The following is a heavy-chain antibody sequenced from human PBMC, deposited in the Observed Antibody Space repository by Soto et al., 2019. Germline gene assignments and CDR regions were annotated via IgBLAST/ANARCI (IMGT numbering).Heavy chain of an antibody. CDR2: IIPIFGTA. Sequence: ASVKVSCKASVGTFSSYAISWVRQAPGQGLEWMGGIIPIFGTANYAQKFQGRVTITADESTSTAYMELSSLRSEDTAVYYCAREITGDGYNYFDYWGQGTLVTVSS. V-gene: IGHV1-69*13. CDR1: VGTFSSYA. D-gene: IGHD5-12*01. CDR3: AREITGDGYNYFDY. J-gene: IGHJ4*02.